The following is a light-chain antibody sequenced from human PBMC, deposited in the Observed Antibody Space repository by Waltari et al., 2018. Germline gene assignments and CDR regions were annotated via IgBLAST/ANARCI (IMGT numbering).Light chain of an antibody. CDR1: SSDGGNYNY. Sequence: QSALTQPASVSGSPGQPVTISCTGTSSDGGNYNYVSWYQQLPGKAPKMIIFDVTNQPSGVSNRFSGSKSGNTASLTISGLQADDEAEYYCSSFTGSTSPYVFGTGTKVTVL. CDR2: DVT. CDR3: SSFTGSTSPYV. J-gene: IGLJ1*01. V-gene: IGLV2-14*03.